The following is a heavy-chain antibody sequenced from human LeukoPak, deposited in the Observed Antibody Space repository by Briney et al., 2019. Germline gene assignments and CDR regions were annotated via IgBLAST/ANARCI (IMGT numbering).Heavy chain of an antibody. Sequence: SETLSLTCTVSGGSISSSGFYWAWIRQPPGKGLEWIGAIFYSGNTYYNPSLKSRVTISVDTSKNQFSLKLSSVTAADTAVYYCARHRMPDALASAFDYWGQGTLVTVSS. D-gene: IGHD2-15*01. J-gene: IGHJ4*02. CDR1: GGSISSSGFY. CDR3: ARHRMPDALASAFDY. CDR2: IFYSGNT. V-gene: IGHV4-39*01.